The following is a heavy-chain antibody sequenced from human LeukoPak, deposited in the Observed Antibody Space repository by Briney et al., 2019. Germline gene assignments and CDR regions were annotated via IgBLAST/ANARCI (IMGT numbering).Heavy chain of an antibody. D-gene: IGHD3-9*01. CDR1: GYTFTSYD. CDR2: MNPNSGNT. Sequence: GASVKVSCKASGYTFTSYDINWVRQATGQGLGWMGWMNPNSGNTGYAQKFQGRVTITRNTSISTAYMELSSLRSEDTAVYYCARGRKYYDILTGSVPYYFDYWGQGTLVTVSS. CDR3: ARGRKYYDILTGSVPYYFDY. V-gene: IGHV1-8*03. J-gene: IGHJ4*02.